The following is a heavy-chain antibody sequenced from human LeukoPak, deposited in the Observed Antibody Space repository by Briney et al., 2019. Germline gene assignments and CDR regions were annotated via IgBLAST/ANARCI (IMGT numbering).Heavy chain of an antibody. CDR2: ISASGGST. J-gene: IGHJ4*02. CDR3: AKVGDFSGSFYYFDY. Sequence: GPSLRLSCAASGLTFSSYAMSWVRQAPAKGLEWVSAISASGGSTYYADSVKGRFTISRDNSKNTLYLQMNSLRAEDTAVYYCAKVGDFSGSFYYFDYWGQGTLVTVSS. D-gene: IGHD1-26*01. CDR1: GLTFSSYA. V-gene: IGHV3-23*01.